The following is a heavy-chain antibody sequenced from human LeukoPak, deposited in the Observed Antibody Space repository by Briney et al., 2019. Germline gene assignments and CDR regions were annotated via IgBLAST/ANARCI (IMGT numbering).Heavy chain of an antibody. CDR3: ARALMVYVEY. Sequence: PSETLSLTCAVYGGSFSGYYWSWIRQPPGKGLEWIGEINHSGSTNYNPSLKSRVTISVDTSKNQFSLKLSSVTAADTAVYYRARALMVYVEYWGQGTLVTVSS. CDR2: INHSGST. J-gene: IGHJ4*02. D-gene: IGHD2-8*01. CDR1: GGSFSGYY. V-gene: IGHV4-34*01.